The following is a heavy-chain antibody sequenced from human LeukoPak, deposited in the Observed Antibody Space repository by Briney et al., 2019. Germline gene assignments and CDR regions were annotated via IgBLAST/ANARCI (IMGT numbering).Heavy chain of an antibody. V-gene: IGHV3-30*04. D-gene: IGHD3-10*01. J-gene: IGHJ6*02. CDR3: ARENVTMIRGITSPDGMDV. Sequence: PGGSLRLSCAASRFTFSDYAMHWVRQAPGKGLEWVAIISYDGSSKYYAESVKGRFTISRDNSNNTLPLQMNNLRAEDTAVYYCARENVTMIRGITSPDGMDVWGQGTTVTVSS. CDR1: RFTFSDYA. CDR2: ISYDGSSK.